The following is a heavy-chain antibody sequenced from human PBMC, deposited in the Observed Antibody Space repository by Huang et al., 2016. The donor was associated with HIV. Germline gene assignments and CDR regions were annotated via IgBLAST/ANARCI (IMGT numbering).Heavy chain of an antibody. D-gene: IGHD3-3*01. CDR3: ARDEWYPLQNWFDV. J-gene: IGHJ5*02. Sequence: QAQLLQSGPEVKRPGASVKVSCKASGYTFTKYGVNWVRQAPGQGPEWMGWISAYNGNTNYAQKFQGRVTLTTDTSTTTAYMELKNLSPDDTAVYFCARDEWYPLQNWFDVWGQGSLLTVSP. V-gene: IGHV1-18*01. CDR2: ISAYNGNT. CDR1: GYTFTKYG.